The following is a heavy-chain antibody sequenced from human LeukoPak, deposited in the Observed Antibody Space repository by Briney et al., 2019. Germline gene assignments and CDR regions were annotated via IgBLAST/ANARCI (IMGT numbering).Heavy chain of an antibody. CDR1: GFTFSSYA. D-gene: IGHD6-19*01. V-gene: IGHV3-23*01. CDR2: IGGSGGST. Sequence: GGSLRLSCAASGFTFSSYAMSWVRQAPGKGLEWVSAIGGSGGSTYYADSVKGRFTISRDNSKNTLYLQMNSLRAEDTAVYYCAKDLYSSGWYSRASVADYWGQGTLVTVSS. J-gene: IGHJ4*02. CDR3: AKDLYSSGWYSRASVADY.